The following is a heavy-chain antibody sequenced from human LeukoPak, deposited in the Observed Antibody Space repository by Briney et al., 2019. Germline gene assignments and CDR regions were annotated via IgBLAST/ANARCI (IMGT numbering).Heavy chain of an antibody. CDR2: IWYDGSNK. J-gene: IGHJ4*02. V-gene: IGHV3-33*01. CDR3: ARANYGSGSYPLDY. D-gene: IGHD3-10*01. Sequence: PGGSLRLSCAASGFTFSSYGMHWVRQAPGKGLEWVAVIWYDGSNKYYADSVKGRFTISRDNSKNTLYVQMNSLRAEDTAVYYCARANYGSGSYPLDYWGQGTLVTVSS. CDR1: GFTFSSYG.